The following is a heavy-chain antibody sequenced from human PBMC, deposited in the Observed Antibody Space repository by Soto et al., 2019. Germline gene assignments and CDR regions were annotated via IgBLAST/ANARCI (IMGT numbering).Heavy chain of an antibody. V-gene: IGHV3-30*18. CDR2: ISDDGSNK. CDR1: GLTFSHFG. CDR3: ANSKRVGGNRFIFDC. Sequence: QEQMVESGGGVVQPGRSLRLSCVASGLTFSHFGMHWVRQAPGKGLEWVAVISDDGSNKYYADSVEGRFTISRDNSKNTLCLQVNSRRTEDTGVYYCANSKRVGGNRFIFDCWCQGTLVSVSS. J-gene: IGHJ4*02. D-gene: IGHD2-21*01.